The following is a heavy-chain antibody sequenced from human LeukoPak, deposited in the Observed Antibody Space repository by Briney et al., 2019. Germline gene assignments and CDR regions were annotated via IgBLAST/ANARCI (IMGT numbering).Heavy chain of an antibody. D-gene: IGHD6-19*01. V-gene: IGHV4-59*08. CDR2: IYYSGST. J-gene: IGHJ4*02. CDR3: ARHKTHGYSSGWYMLYFDY. Sequence: PSETLSLTCTVSGGSISSYYWSWIRQPPGKGLEWIGYIYYSGSTNHNPSLKSRVTMSVDTSKNQFSLKLSSVTAADTAVYYCARHKTHGYSSGWYMLYFDYWGQGTLVTVSS. CDR1: GGSISSYY.